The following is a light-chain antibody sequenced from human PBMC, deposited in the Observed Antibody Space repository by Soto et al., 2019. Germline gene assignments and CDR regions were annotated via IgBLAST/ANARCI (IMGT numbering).Light chain of an antibody. CDR1: QSVSSSY. CDR2: GAS. CDR3: QQYGSSWT. J-gene: IGKJ1*01. Sequence: EIVLTQSPGTLSLSPGERAPLSCRASQSVSSSYLAWYQQKPGQAPRLLIYGASSRATGIPDRFSGSGSGTDFTLTISRLEPEDFAVYYCQQYGSSWTFGQGTKVDI. V-gene: IGKV3-20*01.